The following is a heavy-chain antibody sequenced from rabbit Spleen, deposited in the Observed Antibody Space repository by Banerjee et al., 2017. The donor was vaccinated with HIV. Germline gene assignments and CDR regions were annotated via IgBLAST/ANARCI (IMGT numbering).Heavy chain of an antibody. Sequence: QSLEESGGDLVKPGASLTLTCKASGIDLSTYSMSWVRQAPGKGLEWIGYIVPIFGVTYYANWVNGRFTISSHNAQNTLYLQLDSLTAADTATYFCVREAGYGGYGDANLWGPGTLVTVS. CDR1: GIDLSTYS. J-gene: IGHJ4*01. CDR3: VREAGYGGYGDANL. V-gene: IGHV1S7*01. CDR2: IVPIFGVT. D-gene: IGHD6-1*01.